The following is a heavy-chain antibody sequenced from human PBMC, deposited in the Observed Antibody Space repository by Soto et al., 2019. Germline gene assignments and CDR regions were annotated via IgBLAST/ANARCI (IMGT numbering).Heavy chain of an antibody. Sequence: ASVKVSCKASGYTFTSYAMHWVRQAPGQRLEWMGWINAGNGNTKYSQKFQGRVTITRDTSASTAYMELSSLRSEDTAVYYCARAGGWENYFDYWGQGTLVTVSS. V-gene: IGHV1-3*01. D-gene: IGHD6-19*01. CDR3: ARAGGWENYFDY. J-gene: IGHJ4*02. CDR1: GYTFTSYA. CDR2: INAGNGNT.